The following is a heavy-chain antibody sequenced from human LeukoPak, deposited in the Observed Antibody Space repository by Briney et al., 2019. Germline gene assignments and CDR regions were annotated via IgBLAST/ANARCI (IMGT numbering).Heavy chain of an antibody. J-gene: IGHJ4*02. CDR1: GGSFSGYY. D-gene: IGHD5-12*01. Sequence: PSETLSLTCAVYGGSFSGYYWSWIRQPPGKGLEWIGEINYSGSTNYNPSLKSRVTISVDTSKNQFSLKLSSVTAADTAVYYCARGGYGHILNPYYFDYWGQGTLVTVSS. CDR2: INYSGST. V-gene: IGHV4-34*01. CDR3: ARGGYGHILNPYYFDY.